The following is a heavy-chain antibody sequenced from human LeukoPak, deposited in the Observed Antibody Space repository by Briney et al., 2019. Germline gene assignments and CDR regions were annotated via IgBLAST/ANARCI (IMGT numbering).Heavy chain of an antibody. V-gene: IGHV4-34*01. Sequence: SETLSLTCSVDGGSFTGYYWTWIRQAPGKGLEWIGEINHRGSINYSPSLESRLTLSIDTSKKQFSLHLTSLTAADTAVYYCARVTGYGGDSLRYWGQGTLVTVSS. D-gene: IGHD4-23*01. CDR1: GGSFTGYY. CDR3: ARVTGYGGDSLRY. J-gene: IGHJ4*02. CDR2: INHRGSI.